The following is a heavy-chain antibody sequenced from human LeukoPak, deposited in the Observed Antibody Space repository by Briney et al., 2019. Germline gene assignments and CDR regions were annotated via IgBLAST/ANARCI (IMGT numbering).Heavy chain of an antibody. CDR1: GFTVSSNC. Sequence: GGSLRLSCTASGFTVSSNCMSWVRQAPGKGLEWVSLIYSVGDTYYADSVKGRFTISRDNSKNTLYLQMNSLRAEDTAVYYCARVEGSVFWSGYFAGWGQGTLVTVSS. CDR3: ARVEGSVFWSGYFAG. J-gene: IGHJ4*02. D-gene: IGHD3-3*01. CDR2: IYSVGDT. V-gene: IGHV3-66*02.